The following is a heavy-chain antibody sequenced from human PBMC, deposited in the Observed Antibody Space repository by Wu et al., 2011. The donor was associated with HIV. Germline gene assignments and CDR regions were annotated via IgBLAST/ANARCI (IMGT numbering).Heavy chain of an antibody. D-gene: IGHD5/OR15-5a*01. J-gene: IGHJ2*01. V-gene: IGHV4-61*09. CDR1: GGSINSGNQY. Sequence: QVQLQESGPGLVKPSQTLFLTCTVSGGSINSGNQYWSWIRQPAGKGLEWIGYIYTGGSTKYQPLLNSRVTISLDTSKNQFSLKLTSVTAADTAVYYCARDMESTFYWYFEL. CDR2: IYTGGST. CDR3: ARDMESTFYWYFEL.